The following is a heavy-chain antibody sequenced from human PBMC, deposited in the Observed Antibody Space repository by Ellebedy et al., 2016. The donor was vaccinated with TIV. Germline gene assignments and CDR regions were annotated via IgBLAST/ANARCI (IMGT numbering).Heavy chain of an antibody. J-gene: IGHJ4*02. CDR3: ARDEDFWSGHFDY. CDR2: ISAYSGNT. D-gene: IGHD3-3*01. Sequence: AASVKVSCKASGYTFTSYGISWVRQAPGQGLEWMGWISAYSGNTNYAQKLQGRVTMTTDTSTSTAYMELRSLQSADTAVYYCARDEDFWSGHFDYWGQGTLVTVSA. V-gene: IGHV1-18*01. CDR1: GYTFTSYG.